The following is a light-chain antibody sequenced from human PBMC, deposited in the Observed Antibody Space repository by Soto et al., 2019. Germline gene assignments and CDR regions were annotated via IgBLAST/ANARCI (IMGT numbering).Light chain of an antibody. V-gene: IGLV2-14*01. CDR3: GSYTTSASYV. CDR1: SGDVGGFIF. Sequence: QSALTQPASVSGSPGQSITISCTGTSGDVGGFIFVSWYQQHPGRAPKLMIYDVSNRPSGVSNRFSGSKSGNTASLTISGLQADDDADYYCGSYTTSASYVFGTGTKLTVL. CDR2: DVS. J-gene: IGLJ1*01.